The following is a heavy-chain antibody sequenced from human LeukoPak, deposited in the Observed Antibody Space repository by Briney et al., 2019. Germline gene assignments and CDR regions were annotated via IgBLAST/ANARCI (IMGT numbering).Heavy chain of an antibody. D-gene: IGHD3-22*01. J-gene: IGHJ3*02. V-gene: IGHV3-48*01. Sequence: GGSLRLSCAASGFTFSSYSMNWVRQAPGKGLEWVSYISSSSSTIYYADSVKGRFTISRDNAKNSLYLQMNSLRAEDTAVYYCARDYYDSSGYWANDAFDIWGQGTMVTVSS. CDR3: ARDYYDSSGYWANDAFDI. CDR2: ISSSSSTI. CDR1: GFTFSSYS.